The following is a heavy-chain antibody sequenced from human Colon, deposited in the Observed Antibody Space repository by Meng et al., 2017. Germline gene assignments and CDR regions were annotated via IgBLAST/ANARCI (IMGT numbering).Heavy chain of an antibody. V-gene: IGHV4-31*03. CDR2: IYYSGST. D-gene: IGHD4-17*01. J-gene: IGHJ5*02. Sequence: QLPRHVSCPGLLTPSQHLSLKCTFSGSSISTGVFYWSWIRQHPGKGLEWIGYIYYSGSTYYNPSLRSRVAISIDTSKNQFSLKLTSVTAADTAVYFCARTNYGDYNWFDPWGQGTLVTVSS. CDR1: GSSISTGVFY. CDR3: ARTNYGDYNWFDP.